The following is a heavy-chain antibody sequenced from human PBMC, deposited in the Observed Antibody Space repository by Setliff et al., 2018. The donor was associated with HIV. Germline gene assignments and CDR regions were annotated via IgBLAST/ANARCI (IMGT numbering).Heavy chain of an antibody. V-gene: IGHV4-59*11. D-gene: IGHD3-22*01. CDR3: VRVFYDATDYYAPLFDY. Sequence: SETLSLTCSVSGGSISGHYWGWVLQPPGKGLEWIGYMFSSGSAQYNSSLQSRVSMSADTSKNQFSLRLTSVTVADTAVYFCVRVFYDATDYYAPLFDYWGQGTLVTVSS. J-gene: IGHJ4*02. CDR2: MFSSGSA. CDR1: GGSISGHY.